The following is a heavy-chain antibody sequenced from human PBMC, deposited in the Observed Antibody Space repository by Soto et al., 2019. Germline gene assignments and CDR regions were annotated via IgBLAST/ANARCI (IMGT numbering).Heavy chain of an antibody. D-gene: IGHD2-15*01. CDR3: ARGGAGYHFGH. CDR2: ISAGNGDT. CDR1: GYTFINYA. Sequence: QVQLVQSGAEVKKPGASVKVSCKASGYTFINYAIHWVRQAPGQRLEWMGWISAGNGDTKYSQKFQGRVTITRDTTANTAYMELSGLGSEGTGVYYCARGGAGYHFGHWGQGTLVTVSS. V-gene: IGHV1-3*01. J-gene: IGHJ4*02.